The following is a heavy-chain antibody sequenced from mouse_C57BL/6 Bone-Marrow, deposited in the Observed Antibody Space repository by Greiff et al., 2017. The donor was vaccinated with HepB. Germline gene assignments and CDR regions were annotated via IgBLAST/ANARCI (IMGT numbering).Heavy chain of an antibody. CDR1: GYTFTDYY. J-gene: IGHJ2*01. CDR3: ATQIYYDSLFDY. D-gene: IGHD2-4*01. V-gene: IGHV1-76*01. Sequence: QVQLQQSGAELVRPGASVKLSCKASGYTFTDYYINWVKQRPGQGLEWIARIYPGSGNTYYNEKFTGKATLTAEKSSSTAYMQLSSLTSEDSAVYFCATQIYYDSLFDYWGQGTTLTVSS. CDR2: IYPGSGNT.